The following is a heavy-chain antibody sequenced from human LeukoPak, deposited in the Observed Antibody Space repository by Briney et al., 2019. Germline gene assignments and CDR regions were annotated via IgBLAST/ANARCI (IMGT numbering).Heavy chain of an antibody. CDR1: GGSISSYY. J-gene: IGHJ3*01. Sequence: SETLSLTCTVSGGSISSYYWSWIRQPPGKGLEWIGYIYYSGSTNYNPSLKSRVTISVDTSKNQFSLKLSSVTAADTAVYYCARQEQWDDAFDVWGQGTMVTVSS. V-gene: IGHV4-59*08. D-gene: IGHD6-19*01. CDR2: IYYSGST. CDR3: ARQEQWDDAFDV.